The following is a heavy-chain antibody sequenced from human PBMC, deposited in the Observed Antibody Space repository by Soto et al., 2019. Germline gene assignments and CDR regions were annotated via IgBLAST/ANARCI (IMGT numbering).Heavy chain of an antibody. D-gene: IGHD6-13*01. J-gene: IGHJ6*02. CDR1: GGTFSSYA. CDR2: IIPIFGTA. CDR3: AKSGWGEIAAAPPRAAYYYYGMDV. V-gene: IGHV1-69*06. Sequence: EASVKVSCKASGGTFSSYAISWVRQAPGQGLEWMGGIIPIFGTANYAQKFQGRVTITADKSTSTAYMELSSLRSEDTAVYYCAKSGWGEIAAAPPRAAYYYYGMDVWGQGTTVTVSS.